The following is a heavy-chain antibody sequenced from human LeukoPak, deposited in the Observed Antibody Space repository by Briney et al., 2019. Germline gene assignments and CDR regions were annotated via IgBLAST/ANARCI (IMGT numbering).Heavy chain of an antibody. CDR2: MYTSGTT. CDR3: ARDGEKYNRKARPKNWFDR. Sequence: SETLSLTCTVSGGSISHYYWSWIRQPAGKGLEWIGRMYTSGTTNYNPSLKSRVTMSVDTSKNQFSLKLTSVTASDTAVYYCARDGEKYNRKARPKNWFDRWGQGTLVTVSS. V-gene: IGHV4-4*07. D-gene: IGHD1-14*01. CDR1: GGSISHYY. J-gene: IGHJ5*02.